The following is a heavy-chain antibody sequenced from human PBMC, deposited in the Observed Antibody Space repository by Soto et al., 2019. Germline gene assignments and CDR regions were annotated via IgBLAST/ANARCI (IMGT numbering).Heavy chain of an antibody. CDR1: GFSLTTTGGG. Sequence: SGPTLVNPTETLTLTCSFSGFSLTTTGGGVGWIRQPPGKALEWLAIIYWNGDNRYSPSLKGRFTITKDSSKNQVVLTMTNMDPWQTATFYCGHRARGATSDYGGQGMVVTVSS. V-gene: IGHV2-5*01. D-gene: IGHD3-10*01. J-gene: IGHJ4*02. CDR3: GHRARGATSDY. CDR2: IYWNGDN.